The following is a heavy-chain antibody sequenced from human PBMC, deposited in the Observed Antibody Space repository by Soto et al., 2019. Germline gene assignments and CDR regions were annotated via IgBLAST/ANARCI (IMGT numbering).Heavy chain of an antibody. Sequence: TSETLCLTWRVAGGSSRSYDGSWIRQPPGKGLEWIGYIYCSGSTNYNPSLKSRVTISVDTSKNQFSLKLSSVTAADTAVYYCARITHCSSTSCYVGKRGYYYSYMDVWGKGTTVTVSS. V-gene: IGHV4-59*08. J-gene: IGHJ6*03. D-gene: IGHD2-2*01. CDR2: IYCSGST. CDR3: ARITHCSSTSCYVGKRGYYYSYMDV. CDR1: GGSSRSYD.